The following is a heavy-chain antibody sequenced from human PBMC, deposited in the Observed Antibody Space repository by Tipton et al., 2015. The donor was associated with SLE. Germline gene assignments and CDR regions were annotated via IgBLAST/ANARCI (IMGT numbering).Heavy chain of an antibody. CDR2: INSDGSTT. Sequence: SLRLSCAASGFTFSSYWMHWVRQAPGKGLVWVSRINSDGSTTTYADSVKGRFTISRDNAKNTLYLQMNSLRAEDTAVYYCSRVHPITMIVGPHDAFDIWGQGTMVTVSS. CDR3: SRVHPITMIVGPHDAFDI. D-gene: IGHD3-22*01. V-gene: IGHV3-74*01. CDR1: GFTFSSYW. J-gene: IGHJ3*02.